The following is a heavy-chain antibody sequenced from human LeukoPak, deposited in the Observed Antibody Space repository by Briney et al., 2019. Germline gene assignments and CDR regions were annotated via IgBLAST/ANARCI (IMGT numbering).Heavy chain of an antibody. CDR1: GYTFTSYG. J-gene: IGHJ5*02. D-gene: IGHD6-13*01. CDR3: ARDHSGYSSSPRFDP. V-gene: IGHV1-18*01. CDR2: ISAYNGNT. Sequence: GASVKVSCKASGYTFTSYGISWVRQAPGQGLEWMGWISAYNGNTNYAQKLQGRVTMTTDTSTSTAYMELRSLRSDDTAVYYCARDHSGYSSSPRFDPWGQGTLVTVFS.